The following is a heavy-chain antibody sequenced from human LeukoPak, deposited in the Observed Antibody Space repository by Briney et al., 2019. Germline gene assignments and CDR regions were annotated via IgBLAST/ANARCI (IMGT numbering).Heavy chain of an antibody. Sequence: GGSLRLSCAASGFTVSSNYMSWVRQAPGKGLEWVSVIYSGGSTYYADSVKGRFTISRHNSKNTLYLQMNSLRADDTAVYYCARVNQYCDYVWGSYRRYYYFDYWGQGTLVTVSS. J-gene: IGHJ4*02. V-gene: IGHV3-53*04. D-gene: IGHD3-16*02. CDR1: GFTVSSNY. CDR3: ARVNQYCDYVWGSYRRYYYFDY. CDR2: IYSGGST.